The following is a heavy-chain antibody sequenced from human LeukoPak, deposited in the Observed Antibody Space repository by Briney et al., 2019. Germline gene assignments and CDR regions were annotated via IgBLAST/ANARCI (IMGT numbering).Heavy chain of an antibody. CDR1: GFTFSKYW. CDR2: INTDGTVT. D-gene: IGHD6-19*01. V-gene: IGHV3-74*01. CDR3: ATKQWLAPPPDS. J-gene: IGHJ4*03. Sequence: PGGSLRLSCAASGFTFSKYWMLWVRQAPGKGLERVSRINTDGTVTTYADSVKGRFTVSRDNADHTMFLQMNSVRDEDTAVYYCATKQWLAPPPDSWGQGTQVTVSS.